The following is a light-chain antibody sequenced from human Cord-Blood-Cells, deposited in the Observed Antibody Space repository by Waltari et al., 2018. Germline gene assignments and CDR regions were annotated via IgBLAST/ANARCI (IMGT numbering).Light chain of an antibody. V-gene: IGKV2-28*01. Sequence: DIVMTQSPLSLPVTPGAPASISCRSSQSLLHSNGYNSLDWYLQKPGQSPQLLIYLGSNRASGVPDRFSSSGSGTDFTLKISRVEAEDVGVYYCMQALQTPYSFGQGTKLEIK. CDR3: MQALQTPYS. J-gene: IGKJ2*03. CDR2: LGS. CDR1: QSLLHSNGYNS.